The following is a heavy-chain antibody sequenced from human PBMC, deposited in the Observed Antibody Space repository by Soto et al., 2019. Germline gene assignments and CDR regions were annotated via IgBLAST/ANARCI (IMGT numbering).Heavy chain of an antibody. CDR1: RGNVSSDSAA. J-gene: IGHJ4*02. V-gene: IGHV6-1*01. Sequence: SQAHSSTGAMFRGNVSSDSAAWNWIRQSQSRGLEWLGRTYYRSKWYNDYAESVKSRITIKPDTSKSQFSLQLNSVTPEDTAVYFCARDLAVAGIDYWGQGTLVTVSS. CDR2: TYYRSKWYN. CDR3: ARDLAVAGIDY. D-gene: IGHD6-19*01.